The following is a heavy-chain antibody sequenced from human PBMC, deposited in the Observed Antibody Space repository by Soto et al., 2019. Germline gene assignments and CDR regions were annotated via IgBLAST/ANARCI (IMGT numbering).Heavy chain of an antibody. CDR2: IYYSGTT. V-gene: IGHV4-31*03. D-gene: IGHD6-6*01. CDR1: GGSISIGGYF. Sequence: PSETLSLTCTVSGGSISIGGYFWSWIRQHPGKGLEWIGYIYYSGTTYYNPSLKSRVTISVNTSKNQFSLNLSSVTAADTAVYYCARVLSSSHSDYWGQGTLVTVSS. J-gene: IGHJ4*02. CDR3: ARVLSSSHSDY.